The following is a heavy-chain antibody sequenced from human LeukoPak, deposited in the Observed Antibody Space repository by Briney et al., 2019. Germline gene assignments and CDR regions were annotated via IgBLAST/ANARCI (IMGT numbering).Heavy chain of an antibody. CDR3: ARESGNYGSGNYYDHY. CDR2: IYASGST. Sequence: SGTLSLTCTVSRGSISTYHWTWIRQPAGQGLEWIGRIYASGSTIYNPSLKSRVTMSIDTSTNQFSLSLSSVTAADTAVYYCARESGNYGSGNYYDHYWGQGLLVTVSS. V-gene: IGHV4-4*07. D-gene: IGHD3-10*01. J-gene: IGHJ4*02. CDR1: RGSISTYH.